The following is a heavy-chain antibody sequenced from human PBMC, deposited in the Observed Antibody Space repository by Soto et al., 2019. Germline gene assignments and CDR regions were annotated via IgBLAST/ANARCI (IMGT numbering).Heavy chain of an antibody. CDR3: AIDRCGEYGGIDY. D-gene: IGHD4-17*01. CDR2: ITGSGGST. V-gene: IGHV3-23*01. Sequence: EVQLLESGGGLVQPGGSLRLSCAASGFTFSTYAMIWVRQAPGKGLEWVSVITGSGGSTYYADSVKGRFTISRDTFKNRLFVQKNTLRADDMAVYYCAIDRCGEYGGIDYWGQGTMVTVSS. CDR1: GFTFSTYA. J-gene: IGHJ4*02.